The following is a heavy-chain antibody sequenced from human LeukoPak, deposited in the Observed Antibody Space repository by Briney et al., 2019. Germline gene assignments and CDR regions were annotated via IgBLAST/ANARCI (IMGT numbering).Heavy chain of an antibody. CDR1: GFTFSSYS. CDR3: ARGRGHIVVVTSDY. CDR2: ISSSSSYI. J-gene: IGHJ4*02. Sequence: GGSLRLSCVVSGFTFSSYSMNWVRQAPGKWLEWVSSISSSSSYIYYADSVKGRFTISRDNAKNSLYLQMNSLRAEDTAVYYCARGRGHIVVVTSDYWGQGTLVTVSS. D-gene: IGHD2-21*02. V-gene: IGHV3-21*01.